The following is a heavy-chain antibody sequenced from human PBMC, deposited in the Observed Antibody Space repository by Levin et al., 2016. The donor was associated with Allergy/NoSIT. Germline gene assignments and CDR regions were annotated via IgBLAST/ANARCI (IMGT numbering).Heavy chain of an antibody. Sequence: GESLKISCAASGFTLSSFWMHWVRQAPGKGLVWVSRISSDGSIRTYADSVKGRFTISRDSAKNTLYLQMNSLRAEDTAVYYCARGNWGIDYWGQGILVTVSS. CDR2: ISSDGSIR. V-gene: IGHV3-74*01. CDR3: ARGNWGIDY. J-gene: IGHJ4*02. D-gene: IGHD7-27*01. CDR1: GFTLSSFW.